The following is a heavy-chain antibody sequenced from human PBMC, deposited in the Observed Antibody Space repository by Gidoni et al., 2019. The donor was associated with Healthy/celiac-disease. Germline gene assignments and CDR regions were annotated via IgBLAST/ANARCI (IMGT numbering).Heavy chain of an antibody. CDR3: AKDHTYYYDSSGFPPAYYFDY. D-gene: IGHD3-22*01. CDR1: GFTFSSYA. J-gene: IGHJ4*02. Sequence: EVQLLESGGGLVQPGGSLRLSCAASGFTFSSYAMSWARQAPGKGLEWVSAISGSGGSTYYADSVKGRFTISRDNSKNTLYLQMNSLRAEDTAVYYCAKDHTYYYDSSGFPPAYYFDYWGQGTLVTVSS. CDR2: ISGSGGST. V-gene: IGHV3-23*01.